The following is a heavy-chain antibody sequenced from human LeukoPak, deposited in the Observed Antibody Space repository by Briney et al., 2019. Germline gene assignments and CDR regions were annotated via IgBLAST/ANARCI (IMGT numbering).Heavy chain of an antibody. Sequence: SETLSLTCTVSGGSISSYYWSWIRQPPGKGLEWIGYIYYSGSTNYNPSLKSRVTISVDTSKNQFSLKLSSVTAADTAVYYCASYYGSGTGGWFDPWGQGTLVTVSS. J-gene: IGHJ5*02. V-gene: IGHV4-59*01. CDR3: ASYYGSGTGGWFDP. CDR2: IYYSGST. D-gene: IGHD3-10*01. CDR1: GGSISSYY.